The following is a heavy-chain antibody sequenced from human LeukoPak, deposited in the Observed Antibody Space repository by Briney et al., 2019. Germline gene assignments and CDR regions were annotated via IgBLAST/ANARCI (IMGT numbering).Heavy chain of an antibody. Sequence: TGGSLRLSCAASGFTFSDYYMSWIRQAPGKGLEWVSYISSSGSTIYYADSVKGRFTISRDNAKNSLYLQMNSLRAEDTAMYYCASPLLWFGIRTWGQGTLVTVSP. CDR3: ASPLLWFGIRT. CDR2: ISSSGSTI. D-gene: IGHD3-10*01. V-gene: IGHV3-11*04. CDR1: GFTFSDYY. J-gene: IGHJ5*02.